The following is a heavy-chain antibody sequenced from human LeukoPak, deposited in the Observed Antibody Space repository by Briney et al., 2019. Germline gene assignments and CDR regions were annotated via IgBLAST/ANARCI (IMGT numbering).Heavy chain of an antibody. Sequence: RASVKVSFRASGGTFSSYTINWVRQAPGQGLEWMGGFVSVFQTPKYALKFQGRVTITTDASTTTAYLELNSLTSEDTAIYYCTRGRGYVESADIRWAYFDPWGQGTLVTVSS. CDR2: FVSVFQTP. CDR1: GGTFSSYT. CDR3: TRGRGYVESADIRWAYFDP. D-gene: IGHD4-23*01. J-gene: IGHJ5*02. V-gene: IGHV1-69*05.